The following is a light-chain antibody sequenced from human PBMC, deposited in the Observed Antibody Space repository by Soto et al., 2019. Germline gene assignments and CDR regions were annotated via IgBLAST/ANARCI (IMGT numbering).Light chain of an antibody. V-gene: IGKV1-12*01. CDR3: QQASSFPHT. CDR1: QCISSW. J-gene: IGKJ2*01. CDR2: AAS. Sequence: DIQMTQSPSSAPASVGDRVTITRRASQCISSWLAWYQQKPGKAPMLLIYAASRLQSGVPSRFSGSGSGTGFTLTISSLQREDFATYYCQQASSFPHTVGQGTKLEIK.